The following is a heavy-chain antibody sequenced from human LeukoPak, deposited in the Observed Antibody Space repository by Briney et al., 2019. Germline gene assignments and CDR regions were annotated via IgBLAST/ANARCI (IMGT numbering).Heavy chain of an antibody. CDR3: AKGPAGYYGSGSYPRG. CDR1: GFTFTSYA. CDR2: IRGSGGST. J-gene: IGHJ4*02. D-gene: IGHD3-10*01. V-gene: IGHV3-23*01. Sequence: RGSLRLSCAASGFTFTSYAMSWVRQAPGKGQGWVSAIRGSGGSTYYADSVKGGFTISRDNSKDKLYLQMNSLRAEDTAGYYCAKGPAGYYGSGSYPRGGGQGTLVTVSS.